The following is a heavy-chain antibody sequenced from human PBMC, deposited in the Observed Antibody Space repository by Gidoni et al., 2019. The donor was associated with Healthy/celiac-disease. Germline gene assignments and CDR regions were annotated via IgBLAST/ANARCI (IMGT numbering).Heavy chain of an antibody. CDR1: GFTLCSYG. D-gene: IGHD2-15*01. J-gene: IGHJ3*02. CDR2: LWYDRSNK. Sequence: QVKLVESGGGVVQPGRSLSLTCAASGFTLCSYGMHWGRQAPGKGREWVAVLWYDRSNKFYSDSVKGRFTISRDKSKNTLYLQMNSLRAEDTAVYYCARRGCSGGSCYLDAFDIWGQGTMVTVSS. V-gene: IGHV3-33*08. CDR3: ARRGCSGGSCYLDAFDI.